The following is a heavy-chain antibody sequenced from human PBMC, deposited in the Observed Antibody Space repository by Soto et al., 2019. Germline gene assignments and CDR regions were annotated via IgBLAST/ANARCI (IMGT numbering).Heavy chain of an antibody. Sequence: GGSLRLSCAASGFTFDDYAMHWVRQAPGKGLEWVSGISWNSGSIGYADSVKGRFTISRDNAKNSLYLQMNSLRAEDTALYYCAKDVVQQLVLIHYWGQGTLVTVSS. CDR1: GFTFDDYA. CDR2: ISWNSGSI. V-gene: IGHV3-9*01. D-gene: IGHD6-13*01. CDR3: AKDVVQQLVLIHY. J-gene: IGHJ4*02.